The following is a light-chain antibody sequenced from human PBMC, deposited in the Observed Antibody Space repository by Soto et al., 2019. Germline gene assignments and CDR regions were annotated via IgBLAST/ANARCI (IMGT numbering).Light chain of an antibody. Sequence: QSVLTRPPSVSGAPGQTVTVSCTGTSSNIGAGHDVHWYQQIPGRAPKLLIYGNNNRPSGVPDRFSASKSGTSAALTIAGLRAEDEADYHCQSYDDSLTGSRVFGGGTKVTVL. CDR1: SSNIGAGHD. J-gene: IGLJ3*02. V-gene: IGLV1-40*01. CDR2: GNN. CDR3: QSYDDSLTGSRV.